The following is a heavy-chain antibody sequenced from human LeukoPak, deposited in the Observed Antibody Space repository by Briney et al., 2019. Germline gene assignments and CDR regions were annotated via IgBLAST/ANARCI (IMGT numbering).Heavy chain of an antibody. D-gene: IGHD6-13*01. CDR2: INHSGST. J-gene: IGHJ4*02. V-gene: IGHV4-34*01. CDR1: GGSFSGYY. Sequence: SETLSLTCAVHGGSFSGYYWSWIRQPPGKGLEWIGEINHSGSTNYNPSLKSRVTISVDTSKNQFSLKLSSVTAADTAVYYCARSAYSSSWKSNPFDYWGQGTLVTVSS. CDR3: ARSAYSSSWKSNPFDY.